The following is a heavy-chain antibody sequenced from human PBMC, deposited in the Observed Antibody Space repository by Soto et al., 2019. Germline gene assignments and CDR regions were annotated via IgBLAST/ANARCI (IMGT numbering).Heavy chain of an antibody. D-gene: IGHD3-3*01. CDR2: IYYSGST. V-gene: IGHV4-31*03. J-gene: IGHJ5*02. Sequence: QVQLQESGPGLVKPSQTLSLTCTVSGGSISSGDYYWSWIRQHPGKGLEWIGYIYYSGSTYYNPALTSRVTTSVDTSKNPFSLKLSSVTAADTAVYYCARWWSGSRQGFDPWGQGTLVTVSS. CDR1: GGSISSGDYY. CDR3: ARWWSGSRQGFDP.